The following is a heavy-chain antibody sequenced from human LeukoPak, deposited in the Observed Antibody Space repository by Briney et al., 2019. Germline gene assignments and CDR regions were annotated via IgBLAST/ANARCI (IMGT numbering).Heavy chain of an antibody. CDR2: IYYSGST. V-gene: IGHV4-59*01. CDR3: ARGGNRLDY. J-gene: IGHJ4*02. CDR1: GGPINSYY. D-gene: IGHD4-23*01. Sequence: SETLSLTCTVSGGPINSYYWSWIRQPPGKGLEWIGYIYYSGSTNHNPSLKSRVTISVDTSKNQFSLKLSSVTAADTAVYYCARGGNRLDYWGQGTLVTVSS.